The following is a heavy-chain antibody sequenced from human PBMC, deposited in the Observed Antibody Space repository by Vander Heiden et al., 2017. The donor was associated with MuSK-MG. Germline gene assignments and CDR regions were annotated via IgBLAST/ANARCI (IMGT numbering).Heavy chain of an antibody. CDR1: GDSISSGYF. CDR3: VRAKWLIDGFDI. D-gene: IGHD3-22*01. J-gene: IGHJ3*02. CDR2: GSRNGRS. V-gene: IGHV4-38-2*02. Sequence: QVQLQESGPELVKPSETLSLSCTVSGDSISSGYFWGWIRQPPGKGLEWIGSGSRNGRSYYNPSLKSPVTISADTSKNQLSLEVRSVTAADTAVYDCVRAKWLIDGFDIWGQGAMVTVAS.